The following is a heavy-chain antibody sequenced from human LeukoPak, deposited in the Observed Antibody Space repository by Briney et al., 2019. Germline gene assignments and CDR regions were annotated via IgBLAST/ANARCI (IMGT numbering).Heavy chain of an antibody. CDR1: GGSFSGYY. J-gene: IGHJ6*02. CDR3: ARDHWLYSAETWYYYGLDV. CDR2: ISDSGKP. D-gene: IGHD3-9*01. V-gene: IGHV4-59*01. Sequence: SETLSLTCAVYGGSFSGYYWSWIRQPPGEGLEWIGYISDSGKPDYNPSLKSRVAISIDTSKKQLSLNLRSVTAADTAVYHCARDHWLYSAETWYYYGLDVWGQGTTVTVSS.